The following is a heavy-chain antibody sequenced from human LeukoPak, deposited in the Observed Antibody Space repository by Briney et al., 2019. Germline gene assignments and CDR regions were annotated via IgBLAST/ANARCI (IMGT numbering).Heavy chain of an antibody. CDR1: GLTFRNYA. J-gene: IGHJ4*02. Sequence: PGGSLRLSCAASGLTFRNYAMSWVRQAPGKGLEWVSVICANDGNTYYADAVKGRFTISRDNSKDTLYLQMDSLRAEDTAVYYCARGRQNYGDYPYWGQGTLVTVSS. D-gene: IGHD4-17*01. V-gene: IGHV3-23*01. CDR2: ICANDGNT. CDR3: ARGRQNYGDYPY.